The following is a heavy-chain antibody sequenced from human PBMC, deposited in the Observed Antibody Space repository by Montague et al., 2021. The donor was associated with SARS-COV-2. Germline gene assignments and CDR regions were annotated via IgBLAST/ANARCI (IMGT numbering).Heavy chain of an antibody. CDR2: IYFSGST. D-gene: IGHD2-8*02. J-gene: IGHJ5*02. Sequence: SETLSLTCTVSGGSISSYYWSWIRQPQGKGMEWIGYIYFSGSTNFHPSRKSRVTISVDTSKNQFYLKLSSVTAADTAVYFGERHHPVGGVRPWGQGTLVTVSS. CDR1: GGSISSYY. V-gene: IGHV4-59*08. CDR3: ERHHPVGGVRP.